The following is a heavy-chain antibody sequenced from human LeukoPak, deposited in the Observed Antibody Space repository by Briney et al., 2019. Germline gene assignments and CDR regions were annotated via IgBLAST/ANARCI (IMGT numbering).Heavy chain of an antibody. D-gene: IGHD3-9*01. J-gene: IGHJ4*02. CDR2: MNPNSGNT. CDR3: ARGDRPYYDILTGYFLDY. V-gene: IGHV1-8*02. CDR1: GYTFTGYY. Sequence: GASVKVSCKASGYTFTGYYMHWVRQAPGQGLEWMGWMNPNSGNTGYAQKFQGRVTMTRNTSISTAYMELSSLRSEDTAVYYCARGDRPYYDILTGYFLDYWGQGTLVTVSS.